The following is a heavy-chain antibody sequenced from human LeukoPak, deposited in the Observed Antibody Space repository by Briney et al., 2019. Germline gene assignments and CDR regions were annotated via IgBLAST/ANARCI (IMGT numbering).Heavy chain of an antibody. V-gene: IGHV1-8*03. J-gene: IGHJ3*02. CDR1: GYTFTGYD. D-gene: IGHD3-3*01. CDR2: MNPNSGNT. CDR3: ARRGITIFGEDRAFDI. Sequence: ASVKVSCKASGYTFTGYDINWVRQATGQGLEWMGWMNPNSGNTGYAQKFQGRVTITRNTSISTAYMELSSLRSEDTAVYYCARRGITIFGEDRAFDIWGQGTMVTVSS.